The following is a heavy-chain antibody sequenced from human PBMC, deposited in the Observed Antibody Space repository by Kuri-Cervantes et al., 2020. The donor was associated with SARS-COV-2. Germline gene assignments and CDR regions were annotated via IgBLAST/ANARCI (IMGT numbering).Heavy chain of an antibody. CDR2: IYHSGST. CDR1: GDSISSGGYS. V-gene: IGHV4-30-2*03. D-gene: IGHD3-3*01. J-gene: IGHJ5*02. Sequence: SQTLSLTCAVSGDSISSGGYSWSWIRQLPGKGLEWIGYIYHSGSTYYNPSLKSRVTISVDTSKNQFSLKLSSVTAADTAVYYCARQMMSSITIFGVVITRNWFDPWGQGTLVTVSS. CDR3: ARQMMSSITIFGVVITRNWFDP.